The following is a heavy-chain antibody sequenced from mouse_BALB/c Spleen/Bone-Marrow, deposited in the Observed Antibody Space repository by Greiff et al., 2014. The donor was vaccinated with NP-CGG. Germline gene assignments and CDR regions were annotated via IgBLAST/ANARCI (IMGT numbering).Heavy chain of an antibody. CDR3: ARRAARATGFAY. D-gene: IGHD3-1*01. Sequence: GQLKESGAELVKPGASVKLSCTASGFNIKDTYMPWGKQRPEQGLEWIGRIDPANGNTKYDPKFQGKATITADTSSNTAYLQLSSLTSEDTAVYYCARRAARATGFAYWGQGTLVTVSA. CDR1: GFNIKDTY. CDR2: IDPANGNT. J-gene: IGHJ3*01. V-gene: IGHV14-3*02.